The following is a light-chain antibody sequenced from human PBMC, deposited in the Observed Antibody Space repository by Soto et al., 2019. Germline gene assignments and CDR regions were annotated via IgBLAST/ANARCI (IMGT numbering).Light chain of an antibody. CDR1: QSVSSSY. J-gene: IGKJ4*01. CDR2: CAS. Sequence: EIVLTQSPGTLSLSPGERATLSCRASQSVSSSYLAWYQQKPGQAPRLLIYCASSRATGIPDRFSGSGSGTDFTLTISRLESEDFAVYYCQQYGSSPPLTFGGGTKVEIK. CDR3: QQYGSSPPLT. V-gene: IGKV3-20*01.